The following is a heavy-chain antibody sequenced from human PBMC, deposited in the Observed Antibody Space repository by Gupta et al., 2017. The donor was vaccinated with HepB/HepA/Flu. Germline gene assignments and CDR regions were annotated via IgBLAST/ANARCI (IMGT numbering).Heavy chain of an antibody. Sequence: EVQLVESGGGLVQPGSSLRLSCAASGFTFSSYWMSWVRQAPGKGLEWVGNIKHDGSDKIYVDSVKGRFTISRDNAKNSLYLQMSSLRAEDTAVYYCAKVGDSYVFDKWGQGTLVTVSS. V-gene: IGHV3-7*01. D-gene: IGHD5-18*01. CDR1: GFTFSSYW. CDR3: AKVGDSYVFDK. CDR2: IKHDGSDK. J-gene: IGHJ4*02.